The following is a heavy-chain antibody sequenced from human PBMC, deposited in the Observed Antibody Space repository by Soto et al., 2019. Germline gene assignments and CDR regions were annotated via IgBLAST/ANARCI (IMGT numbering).Heavy chain of an antibody. CDR1: GYTFTSYD. D-gene: IGHD2-8*01. CDR3: ARANLGYCTNGVCPDDY. J-gene: IGHJ4*02. Sequence: QVQLVQSGAEVKKPGASVKVSCKASGYTFTSYDINWVRQATGQGLEWMGWMNTNSGNTGYAQKFQGRVTMTRNTSISTAYMELSSLRSEDTAVYYCARANLGYCTNGVCPDDYWGQGTLVTVSS. V-gene: IGHV1-8*01. CDR2: MNTNSGNT.